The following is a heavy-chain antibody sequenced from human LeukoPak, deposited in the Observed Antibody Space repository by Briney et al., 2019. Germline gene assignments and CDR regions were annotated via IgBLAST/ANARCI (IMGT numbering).Heavy chain of an antibody. CDR2: IYYSGIT. Sequence: PSETLSLTCTVSGGSISSSSYYWGWIRQPPGKGLEWIGYIYYSGITYYNPSLKSRVTISVDTSKNQFSLKLSSVTAADTAVYYCARDPMIRGVIIKGDAFDIWGQGTMVTVS. J-gene: IGHJ3*02. CDR1: GGSISSSSYY. D-gene: IGHD3-10*01. V-gene: IGHV4-39*07. CDR3: ARDPMIRGVIIKGDAFDI.